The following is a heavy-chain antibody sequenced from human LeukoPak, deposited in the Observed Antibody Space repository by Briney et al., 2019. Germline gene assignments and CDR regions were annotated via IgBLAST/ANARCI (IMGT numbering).Heavy chain of an antibody. CDR1: GGSISSGSYY. D-gene: IGHD3-16*01. CDR2: INHSGST. CDR3: ASGGVPPYYMDV. Sequence: PSETLSLTCTVSGGSISSGSYYWSWIRQPPGKGLEWIGEINHSGSTNYNPSLKSRVTISVDTSKNQFSLKLSSVTAADTAVYYCASGGVPPYYMDVWGKGTTVTVSS. J-gene: IGHJ6*03. V-gene: IGHV4-39*07.